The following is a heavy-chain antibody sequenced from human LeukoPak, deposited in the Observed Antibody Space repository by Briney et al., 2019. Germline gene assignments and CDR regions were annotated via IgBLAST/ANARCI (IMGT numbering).Heavy chain of an antibody. CDR1: GYTFTRHT. Sequence: GASVKVSCKASGYTFTRHTMHWVRQAPGQRLEWMGWINTGNENTKYSQKFQGRVTITSDTSATTVHMELSSLRSEDTAVYYCARDHGDHPGAAFDIWGQGTMVTVSS. J-gene: IGHJ3*02. CDR2: INTGNENT. V-gene: IGHV1-3*04. D-gene: IGHD4-17*01. CDR3: ARDHGDHPGAAFDI.